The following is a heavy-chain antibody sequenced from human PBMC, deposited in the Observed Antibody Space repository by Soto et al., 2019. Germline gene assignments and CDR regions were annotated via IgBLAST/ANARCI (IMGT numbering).Heavy chain of an antibody. CDR3: ARVIRYYDFWSGYGYYYYGMDV. D-gene: IGHD3-3*01. CDR1: GFTFSSYW. Sequence: SGGSLRLSCAASGFTFSSYWMHWVRQAPGKGLVWVSRINSDGSSTSYADSVKGRFTISRDNAKNTLYLQMNSLRAEDTAVYYCARVIRYYDFWSGYGYYYYGMDVWRQGTTVTVSS. CDR2: INSDGSST. J-gene: IGHJ6*02. V-gene: IGHV3-74*01.